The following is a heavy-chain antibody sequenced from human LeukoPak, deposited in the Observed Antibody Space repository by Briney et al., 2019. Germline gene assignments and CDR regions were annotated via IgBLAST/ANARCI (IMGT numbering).Heavy chain of an antibody. CDR1: GYTLTELS. Sequence: APVKVSCKVSGYTLTELSMHWVRQAPGKGLEWMGGFDPEDGETIYAQKFQGRVTMTEDTSTDTAYMELSSLRSEDTAVYYCATDKPKKRGVGALDYWGQGTLVTVSS. V-gene: IGHV1-24*01. D-gene: IGHD1-26*01. CDR2: FDPEDGET. CDR3: ATDKPKKRGVGALDY. J-gene: IGHJ4*02.